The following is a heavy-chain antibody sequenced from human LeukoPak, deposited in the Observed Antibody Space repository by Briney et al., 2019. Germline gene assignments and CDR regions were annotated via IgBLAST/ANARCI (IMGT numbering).Heavy chain of an antibody. CDR1: GFTVSSNY. D-gene: IGHD3-22*01. Sequence: GGSLRLSCAASGFTVSSNYMSWVRQAPGKGLEWVSVIYSGGSTYYADSVKGRFTISRDNSKNTLYLQMNSLRAEDTALYYCAKDIGSSGYYYYFDYWGQGTLVTVSS. CDR3: AKDIGSSGYYYYFDY. J-gene: IGHJ4*02. V-gene: IGHV3-53*05. CDR2: IYSGGST.